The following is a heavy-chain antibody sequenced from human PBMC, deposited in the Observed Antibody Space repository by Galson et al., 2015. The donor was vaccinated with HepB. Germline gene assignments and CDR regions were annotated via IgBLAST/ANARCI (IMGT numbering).Heavy chain of an antibody. CDR1: GFTFSNAW. J-gene: IGHJ5*02. D-gene: IGHD2/OR15-2a*01. CDR2: IKSKTDGGTT. V-gene: IGHV3-15*01. CDR3: TTDEEILGALDP. Sequence: SLRLSCAASGFTFSNAWMSWVRQAPGKGLEWVGRIKSKTDGGTTDYAAPVKGRFTISRDDSKNTLYLQMNSLKTEDTAVYYCTTDEEILGALDPWGQGTLVTVSS.